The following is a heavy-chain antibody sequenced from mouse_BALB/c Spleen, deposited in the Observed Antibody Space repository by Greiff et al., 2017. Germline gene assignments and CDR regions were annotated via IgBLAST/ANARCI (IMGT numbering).Heavy chain of an antibody. V-gene: IGHV2-9*02. CDR3: ARAYYDYDERAYWYFDV. Sequence: LQESGPGLVAPSQSLSITCTVSGFSLTSYGVHWVRQPPGKGLEWLGVIWAGGSTNYNSALMSRLSISKDNSKSQVFLKMNSLQTDDTAMYYCARAYYDYDERAYWYFDVWGAGTTVTVSS. J-gene: IGHJ1*01. CDR2: IWAGGST. CDR1: GFSLTSYG. D-gene: IGHD2-4*01.